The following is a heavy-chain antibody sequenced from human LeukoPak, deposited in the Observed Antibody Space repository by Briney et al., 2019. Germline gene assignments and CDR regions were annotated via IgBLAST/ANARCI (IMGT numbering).Heavy chain of an antibody. Sequence: PGGSLRLSCAASGFTVNSNYLSWVRRAPGKGLEWVSVIYSSGSTYYSDSVKGRFTISRDNSKNTLYLQMNSLRAEDTAVYHCARGRRGSSWYFAFDIWGQGTMVTVSS. D-gene: IGHD6-13*01. V-gene: IGHV3-66*02. J-gene: IGHJ3*02. CDR2: IYSSGST. CDR1: GFTVNSNY. CDR3: ARGRRGSSWYFAFDI.